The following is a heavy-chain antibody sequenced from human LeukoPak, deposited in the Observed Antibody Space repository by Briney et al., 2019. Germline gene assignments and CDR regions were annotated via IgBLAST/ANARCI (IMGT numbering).Heavy chain of an antibody. CDR3: ARRGGYCSSTSCYTLDY. J-gene: IGHJ4*02. CDR1: GYSFTSYW. Sequence: GESLKISCKGSGYSFTSYWIGWVRQMSGKGLEWMGIIYPGDSDTRYSPSFQGQVTISADKSISTAYLQWSSLKASDTAMYYCARRGGYCSSTSCYTLDYWGQGTLVTVSS. V-gene: IGHV5-51*01. CDR2: IYPGDSDT. D-gene: IGHD2-2*02.